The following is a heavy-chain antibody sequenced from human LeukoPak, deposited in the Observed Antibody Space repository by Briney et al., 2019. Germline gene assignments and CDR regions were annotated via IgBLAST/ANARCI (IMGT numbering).Heavy chain of an antibody. CDR3: ARGRCDRPTCYNNFDN. D-gene: IGHD2-2*02. CDR2: INHGGST. J-gene: IGHJ4*02. V-gene: IGHV4-34*01. Sequence: SSETLSLTCAVYAGSFSGYYWSWIRQSPGTGLEWIGEINHGGSTNYNPSLKSRVTISADTSKNHFSLKVSSVTAADTGVYYCARGRCDRPTCYNNFDNWGQGALVTVSS. CDR1: AGSFSGYY.